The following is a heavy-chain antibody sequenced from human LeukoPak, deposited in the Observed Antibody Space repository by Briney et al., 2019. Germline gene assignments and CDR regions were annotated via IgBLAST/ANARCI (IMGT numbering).Heavy chain of an antibody. V-gene: IGHV3-23*01. D-gene: IGHD4-23*01. CDR2: ISTTGGST. CDR3: AKDWTTVVTPKGYYFDS. CDR1: RFSFNNYA. Sequence: GGSLRLSCAASRFSFNNYAMSWVRQAPGKGLEWVSAISTTGGSTYYADSVKGRFTVSRDNSKNTLSLQMDSLRVEYTALYYCAKDWTTVVTPKGYYFDSWGQGTLVTVSS. J-gene: IGHJ4*02.